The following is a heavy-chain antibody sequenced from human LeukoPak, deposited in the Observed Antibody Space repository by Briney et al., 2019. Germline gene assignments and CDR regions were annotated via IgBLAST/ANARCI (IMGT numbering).Heavy chain of an antibody. J-gene: IGHJ5*02. V-gene: IGHV3-33*06. CDR1: GFTFSHYG. Sequence: GRSLRLSCATSGFTFSHYGMHWVRQAPGKGLEWVAVIWSDGSNRYYGDPVKGRFTISRDNFQRTVYLQMNSLRAEDTAVYYCAKDTGDYYDTSGNYYAGWFDPWGQGTLVTVSS. CDR2: IWSDGSNR. D-gene: IGHD3-22*01. CDR3: AKDTGDYYDTSGNYYAGWFDP.